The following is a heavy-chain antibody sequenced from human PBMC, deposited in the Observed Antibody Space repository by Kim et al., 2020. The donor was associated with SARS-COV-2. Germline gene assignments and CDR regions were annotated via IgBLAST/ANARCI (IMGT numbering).Heavy chain of an antibody. CDR1: GFTFSSYA. J-gene: IGHJ3*02. D-gene: IGHD3-10*01. CDR2: ISYDGSNK. Sequence: GGSLRLFCAASGFTFSSYAMHWVRQAPGKGLEWVAVISYDGSNKYYADSVKGRFTISRDNSKNTLYLQMNSLRAEDTAVYYCARAHPQKLWFGELLTHDDAFDIGGQGTMVTVSS. CDR3: ARAHPQKLWFGELLTHDDAFDI. V-gene: IGHV3-30*04.